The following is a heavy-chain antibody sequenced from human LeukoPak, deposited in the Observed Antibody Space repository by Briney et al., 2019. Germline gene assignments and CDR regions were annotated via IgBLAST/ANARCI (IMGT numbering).Heavy chain of an antibody. V-gene: IGHV3-21*01. Sequence: SGGSLRLSCAAAGFTFSDYGMSWVRQAPGKGLEWVSSISSSSSSYIYYADSVKGRFTISRDNAKSSLYLQMNSLRAEDTAVYYCARDGVEYSVYHMGLDYYYMDVWGKGTTVTVSS. CDR2: ISSSSSSYI. CDR3: ARDGVEYSVYHMGLDYYYMDV. CDR1: GFTFSDYG. D-gene: IGHD5/OR15-5a*01. J-gene: IGHJ6*03.